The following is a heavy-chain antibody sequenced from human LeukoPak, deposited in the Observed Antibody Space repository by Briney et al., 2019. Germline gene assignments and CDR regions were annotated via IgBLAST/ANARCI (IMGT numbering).Heavy chain of an antibody. CDR2: IYSSGSS. Sequence: SETLSLTCTVSGGSISSDYWSWIRQPAGKGLEWIGRIYSSGSSNYNPSLKSRVTMSDDTSKNQFSLKLSSVTAADTAVYYCAGVGGGGYDLFYWGQGTLVTVSS. CDR1: GGSISSDY. D-gene: IGHD5-12*01. V-gene: IGHV4-4*07. CDR3: AGVGGGGYDLFY. J-gene: IGHJ4*02.